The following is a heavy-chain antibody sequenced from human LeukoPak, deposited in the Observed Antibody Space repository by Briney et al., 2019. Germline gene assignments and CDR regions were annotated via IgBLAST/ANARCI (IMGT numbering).Heavy chain of an antibody. CDR1: GFTFSDHY. V-gene: IGHV3-72*01. CDR3: ARDDGGQGDY. Sequence: GGSLRLSCAASGFTFSDHYMDWVRQAPGKGLEWVGRSKNKANSYITQYAAFEQGRFTISRDDSKNSLYLQINSLKTEDTAVYYCARDDGGQGDYWGQGTLVTVSS. D-gene: IGHD2-15*01. CDR2: SKNKANSYIT. J-gene: IGHJ4*02.